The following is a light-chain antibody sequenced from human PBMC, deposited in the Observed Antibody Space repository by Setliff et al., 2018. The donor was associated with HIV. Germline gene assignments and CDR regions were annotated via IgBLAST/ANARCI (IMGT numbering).Light chain of an antibody. J-gene: IGLJ3*02. CDR1: NIGSKS. Sequence: ELTQPPSVSVAPGKTARITCGGNNIGSKSVHWYQQKPGQAPVLVIYYDSDRPSGIPERFSGSNSGNTATLTISRVEAGDEADYYCQVWDSSSDHSWVFGGGTKVTVL. CDR3: QVWDSSSDHSWV. CDR2: YDS. V-gene: IGLV3-21*01.